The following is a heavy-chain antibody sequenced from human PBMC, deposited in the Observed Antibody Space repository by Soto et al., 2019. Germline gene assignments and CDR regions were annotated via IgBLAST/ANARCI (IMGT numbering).Heavy chain of an antibody. V-gene: IGHV4-59*08. CDR3: VRTTGHMTGFYY. D-gene: IGHD3-9*01. CDR1: GASVKNYC. CDR2: VSYSGGT. Sequence: SETMSVTCTVTGASVKNYCWSWIRQPPGKRLEWLGYVSYSGGTNSNPSVKGRVTISVDTSKNQFSLNLTSATAADTAIYYCVRTTGHMTGFYYWGQGTLVTVS. J-gene: IGHJ4*02.